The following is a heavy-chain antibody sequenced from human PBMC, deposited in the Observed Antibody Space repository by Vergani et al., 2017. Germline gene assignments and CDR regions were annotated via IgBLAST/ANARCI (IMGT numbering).Heavy chain of an antibody. V-gene: IGHV3-33*01. CDR3: AGEGAGIVTHPPLDY. J-gene: IGHJ4*02. CDR2: IWYDGSNK. CDR1: GFTFSSYG. D-gene: IGHD3-22*01. Sequence: QVQLVESGGGVVQPGRSLRLSCAASGFTFSSYGMHWVRQAPGKGLEWVAVIWYDGSNKYYADSVKGRFTISRDNSKNTLYLQMNSLRAEDTAVYYCAGEGAGIVTHPPLDYWGQGTLVTVSS.